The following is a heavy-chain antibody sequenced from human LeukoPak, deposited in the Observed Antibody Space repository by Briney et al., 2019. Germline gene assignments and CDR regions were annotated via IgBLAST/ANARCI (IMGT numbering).Heavy chain of an antibody. D-gene: IGHD6-19*01. CDR2: INPSGGST. J-gene: IGHJ4*02. V-gene: IGHV1-46*01. CDR3: ANTLLTGYSSGWYSDY. CDR1: GYTFTSYY. Sequence: ASVKVSCKASGYTFTSYYMHWVRQAPGQGLEWMGIINPSGGSTSYAQKFQGRVTMTRDTSTSTVYMELSSLRSEDTAVYYCANTLLTGYSSGWYSDYWGQGTLVTVSS.